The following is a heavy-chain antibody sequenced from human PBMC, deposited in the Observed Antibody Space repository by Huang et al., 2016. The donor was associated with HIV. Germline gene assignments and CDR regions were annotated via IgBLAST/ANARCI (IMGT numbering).Heavy chain of an antibody. Sequence: QVRLEQWGEGSLKPSEPLSLTCAVYGASFSTYFWSCVRQSPDTRLQWIGEIKPAGPHNYNTAFKGRVVMSVDTPKNQFSLTLRAMSAADAAIYYCARLPTPSYYDTWSISPVEEDFFYFNLDLWGRGTPVTVS. CDR2: IKPAGPH. D-gene: IGHD3-16*01. CDR3: ARLPTPSYYDTWSISPVEEDFFYFNLDL. V-gene: IGHV4-34*02. CDR1: GASFSTYF. J-gene: IGHJ6*02.